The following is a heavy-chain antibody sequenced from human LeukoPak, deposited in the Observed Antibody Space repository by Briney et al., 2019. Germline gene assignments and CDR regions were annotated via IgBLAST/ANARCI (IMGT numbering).Heavy chain of an antibody. Sequence: SETLSLTCTVSGGSISSYYWSWMRQPPGKGLEWIGRIYTSGSTNYNPSLKSRVTISVDTSKNQFSLKLSSVTAADTAVYYCAIRLAARPTYYYYYMDVWGKGTTVTVSS. CDR2: IYTSGST. CDR1: GGSISSYY. V-gene: IGHV4-4*07. J-gene: IGHJ6*03. CDR3: AIRLAARPTYYYYYMDV. D-gene: IGHD6-6*01.